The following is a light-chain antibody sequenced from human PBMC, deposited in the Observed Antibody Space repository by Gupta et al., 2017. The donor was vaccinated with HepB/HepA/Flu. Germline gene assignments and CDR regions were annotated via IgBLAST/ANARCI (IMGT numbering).Light chain of an antibody. Sequence: QPVLTQPPSASGTPGQTVTISCSGGKSNIGSNYVNWYQQLPGTAPKLLIYSNNQRPSGVPDRFSASKSGTSASLVISGLQSDDEVDYYCATWDDSLNAWVFGGGTKLTVL. J-gene: IGLJ3*02. CDR3: ATWDDSLNAWV. CDR1: KSNIGSNY. V-gene: IGLV1-44*01. CDR2: SNN.